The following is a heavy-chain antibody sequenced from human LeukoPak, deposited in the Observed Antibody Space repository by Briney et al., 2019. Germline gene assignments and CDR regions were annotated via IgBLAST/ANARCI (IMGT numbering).Heavy chain of an antibody. Sequence: ASVKVSCKVSGYTLTELSMHWVRQAPGKGLEWMGGFDPEDGETIYAQKFQGRVTMTEDTSTDTAYMELSSLRSEDTAVYYCATGLKGATVFPSVHWGQGTLVTVSS. CDR3: ATGLKGATVFPSVH. CDR2: FDPEDGET. J-gene: IGHJ4*02. D-gene: IGHD1-26*01. V-gene: IGHV1-24*01. CDR1: GYTLTELS.